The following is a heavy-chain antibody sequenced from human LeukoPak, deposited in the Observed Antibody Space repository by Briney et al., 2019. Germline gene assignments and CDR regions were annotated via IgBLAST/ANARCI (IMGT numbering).Heavy chain of an antibody. D-gene: IGHD4-23*01. V-gene: IGHV1-2*02. CDR2: INPNSGGT. CDR1: GYTFTGYY. CDR3: AREFTSTPNWFDP. J-gene: IGHJ5*02. Sequence: ASGKVSCKASGYTFTGYYMHWVRQAPGQGLEWMGWINPNSGGTNYAQKFQGRVTMTRDTSISTAYMELSRLRSDDTAVYYCAREFTSTPNWFDPWGQGTLVTVSS.